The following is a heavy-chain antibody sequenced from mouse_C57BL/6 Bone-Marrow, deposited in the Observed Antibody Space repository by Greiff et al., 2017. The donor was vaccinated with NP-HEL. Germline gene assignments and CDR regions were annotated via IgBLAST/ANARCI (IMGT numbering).Heavy chain of an antibody. J-gene: IGHJ3*01. Sequence: QVQLKQSGAELVRPGTSVKMSCKASGYTFTNYWIGWAKQRPGHGLEWIGDIYPGGGYTNYNEKFKGKATLTADKSSSTAYMQFSSLPSEDSAIYYCALYYGYDEGAWFAYWGQGTLVTVSA. CDR1: GYTFTNYW. CDR2: IYPGGGYT. CDR3: ALYYGYDEGAWFAY. V-gene: IGHV1-63*01. D-gene: IGHD2-2*01.